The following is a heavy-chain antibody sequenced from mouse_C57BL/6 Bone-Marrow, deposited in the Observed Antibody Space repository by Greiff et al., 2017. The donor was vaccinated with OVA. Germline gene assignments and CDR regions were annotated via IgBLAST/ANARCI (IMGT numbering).Heavy chain of an antibody. D-gene: IGHD4-1*01. Sequence: VQGVESGPGLVQPSQSLSITCTVSGFSLTSYGVHWVRQSPGKGLEWLGVIWSGGSTAYNAAFISRLSISKDNSTSQIFFKMNSLQADDAAIYYCARATGTLYFDYWGQGTTLTVSS. CDR1: GFSLTSYG. J-gene: IGHJ2*01. V-gene: IGHV2-2*01. CDR2: IWSGGST. CDR3: ARATGTLYFDY.